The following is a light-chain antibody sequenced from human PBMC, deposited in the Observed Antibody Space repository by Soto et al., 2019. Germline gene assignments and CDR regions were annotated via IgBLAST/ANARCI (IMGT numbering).Light chain of an antibody. J-gene: IGLJ1*01. Sequence: QSALTQPPSVSGSPGQSVAISCTGTSSDVGNSNGVSWYQQAPGTAPKLMIYDVTNRPSGVPDRFSGSKSGNTASLTISGRQADDEADYYCSSYTSSSTYVFGTGTKVNVL. CDR1: SSDVGNSNG. CDR2: DVT. CDR3: SSYTSSSTYV. V-gene: IGLV2-18*02.